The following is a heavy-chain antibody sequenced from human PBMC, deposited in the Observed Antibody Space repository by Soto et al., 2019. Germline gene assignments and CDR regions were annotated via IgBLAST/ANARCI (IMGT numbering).Heavy chain of an antibody. J-gene: IGHJ5*02. D-gene: IGHD2-15*01. CDR3: AREVRSGGRYNWFDP. CDR2: IYYSGST. Sequence: SETLSLTCTVSGGSISSGGYYWSWIRQHPGKGLEWIGYIYYSGSTYYNPSLKSRVTISVGTSKDQFSLKLSSVTAADTAVYYCAREVRSGGRYNWFDPWGQGTLVTVSS. CDR1: GGSISSGGYY. V-gene: IGHV4-31*03.